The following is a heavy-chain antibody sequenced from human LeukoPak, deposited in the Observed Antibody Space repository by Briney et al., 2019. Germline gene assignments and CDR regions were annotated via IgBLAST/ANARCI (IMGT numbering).Heavy chain of an antibody. V-gene: IGHV4-59*02. CDR3: AKGVSGTYYAFDV. CDR1: GASVSSHF. Sequence: SDTLSLTCGVSGASVSSHFWSWIRQTPGRGLEGISYISNRGSTGYNPSLRSRVTISVDAPKNEVSLNVRSVSAADTAVYYCAKGVSGTYYAFDVWGQGRTV. J-gene: IGHJ3*01. CDR2: ISNRGST. D-gene: IGHD1-26*01.